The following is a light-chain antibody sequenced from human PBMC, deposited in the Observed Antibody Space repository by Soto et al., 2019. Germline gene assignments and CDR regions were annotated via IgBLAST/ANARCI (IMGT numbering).Light chain of an antibody. V-gene: IGKV3-15*01. J-gene: IGKJ5*01. Sequence: EVGMKQAPTKPVVSPGGGSAPLCWASQPVSDKLAWYQQKPGQAPRLLIYGASARALGIPDRFSGSGSGTEFSFTVTSLQSEDFAVYYCQQYDQWPITFGQGTRLEIK. CDR1: QPVSDK. CDR3: QQYDQWPIT. CDR2: GAS.